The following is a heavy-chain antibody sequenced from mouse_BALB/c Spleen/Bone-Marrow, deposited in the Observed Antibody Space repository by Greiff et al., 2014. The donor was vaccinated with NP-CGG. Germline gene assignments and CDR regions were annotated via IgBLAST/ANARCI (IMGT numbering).Heavy chain of an antibody. CDR3: ARDYRYDGFDY. D-gene: IGHD2-14*01. V-gene: IGHV1-7*01. J-gene: IGHJ3*01. CDR2: INPSTGYT. CDR1: GYTFTSYW. Sequence: VQLVESGAELAKPGASVKMSCKASGYTFTSYWMHWVKQRPGQGLEWIGYINPSTGYTEYNQKFKDKATLTADKSSSTAYMQLSSLTSEDSAVYYCARDYRYDGFDYWGQGTLVTVSA.